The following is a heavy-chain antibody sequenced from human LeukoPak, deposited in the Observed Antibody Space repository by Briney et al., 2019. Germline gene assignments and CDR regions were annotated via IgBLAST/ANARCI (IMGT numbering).Heavy chain of an antibody. D-gene: IGHD3-9*01. Sequence: SETLSLTCTLSGGSISSSSYYWGWIRQPPGKGLEWIGSIYYSGSTYYNPSLKRRVTISVDTSKNQFSLTLSSVTAADTAVYYCATPAVTGYYLGLMGVDYWGQGTLVTVSS. CDR1: GGSISSSSYY. V-gene: IGHV4-39*07. J-gene: IGHJ4*02. CDR2: IYYSGST. CDR3: ATPAVTGYYLGLMGVDY.